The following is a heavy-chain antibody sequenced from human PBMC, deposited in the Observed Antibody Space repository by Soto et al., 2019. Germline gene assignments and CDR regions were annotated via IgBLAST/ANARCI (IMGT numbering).Heavy chain of an antibody. J-gene: IGHJ4*02. CDR2: LNPHTGDS. CDR3: ARRAETNGWNGFGADKYYFDF. V-gene: IGHV1-8*01. D-gene: IGHD1-1*01. CDR1: GYTFTSYD. Sequence: ASVKVSCKASGYTFTSYDIYWVRQATGQGLEWMGWLNPHTGDSAYAQKFQGRISVTSDTSINTVHMELSSLRSEDTAVYYCARRAETNGWNGFGADKYYFDFWGQGTLVTVSS.